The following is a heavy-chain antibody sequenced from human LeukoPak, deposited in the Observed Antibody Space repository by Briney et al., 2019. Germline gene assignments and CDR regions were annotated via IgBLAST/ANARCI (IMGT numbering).Heavy chain of an antibody. D-gene: IGHD3-10*02. Sequence: GGSLRLSCAVSGFIFSSYSMNWVRQAPGKGLEWISYISSSSSTIYYADSVKVRFTISRDNAKNSLYLQMNSLRAEDTAVYYCAELGITLIGGVWGKGTTVTISS. CDR2: ISSSSSTI. CDR1: GFIFSSYS. CDR3: AELGITLIGGV. J-gene: IGHJ6*04. V-gene: IGHV3-48*04.